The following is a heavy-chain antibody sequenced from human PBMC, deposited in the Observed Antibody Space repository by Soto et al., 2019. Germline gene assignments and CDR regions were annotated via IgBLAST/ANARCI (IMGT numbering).Heavy chain of an antibody. D-gene: IGHD1-26*01. J-gene: IGHJ4*02. CDR3: ARVVVGSRLSLDY. CDR1: GGTFSSYT. CDR2: ISPIFGTP. V-gene: IGHV1-69*01. Sequence: QVQLVQSGAEVKKPGSSVTVSCKASGGTFSSYTFSWVRQAPGQGLDWMAGISPIFGTPIYAQKFQDRVTITADDSTMTAYMEMNRLTSEDTAVYYCARVVVGSRLSLDYWGQGTLVTISS.